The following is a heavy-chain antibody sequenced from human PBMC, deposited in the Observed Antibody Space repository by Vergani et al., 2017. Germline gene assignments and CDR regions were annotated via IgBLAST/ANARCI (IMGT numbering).Heavy chain of an antibody. V-gene: IGHV3-15*01. D-gene: IGHD2-21*01. CDR3: TTDPRYCGDGSCYWLRDHHYYGMDV. CDR2: FKSTFVRGTT. Sequence: EVQLVESGGGIVKPGGPFGPPLVPPGFGSGTAWRTWAGRIPGKGLRWVGRFKSTFVRGTTDYAAAVKGRFTISRDDSKNTLFLQMNGLKTEDIGVYYCTTDPRYCGDGSCYWLRDHHYYGMDVWGQGTTVTVSS. J-gene: IGHJ6*02. CDR1: GFGSGTAW.